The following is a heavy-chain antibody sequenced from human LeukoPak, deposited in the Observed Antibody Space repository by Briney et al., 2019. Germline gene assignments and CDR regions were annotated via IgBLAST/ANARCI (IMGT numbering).Heavy chain of an antibody. D-gene: IGHD1-26*01. J-gene: IGHJ4*02. V-gene: IGHV4-39*07. CDR1: GGSISSSSYY. CDR2: IYYSGST. CDR3: AGASGSYEYFDY. Sequence: SETLSLTCTVSGGSISSSSYYWGWIRQPPGKGLEWIGSIYYSGSTYYNPSLKSRVTISVDTSKNQFSLKLSSVTAADTAVYYCAGASGSYEYFDYWGQGTLVTVSS.